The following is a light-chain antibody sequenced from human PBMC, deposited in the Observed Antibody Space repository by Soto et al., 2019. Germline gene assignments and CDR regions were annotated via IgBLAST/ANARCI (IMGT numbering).Light chain of an antibody. J-gene: IGLJ1*01. V-gene: IGLV7-46*01. CDR1: TGAVTSGHY. CDR2: DTS. Sequence: QAVVTQEPSLTVSPGGTVTLTCGSSTGAVTSGHYPYWFQQKPGQAPRTLIYDTSNKHSWTPARFSGSLLGGKAALTLSGAQPEDEDEYYCLLSYSDEKVFGTGTKVTVL. CDR3: LLSYSDEKV.